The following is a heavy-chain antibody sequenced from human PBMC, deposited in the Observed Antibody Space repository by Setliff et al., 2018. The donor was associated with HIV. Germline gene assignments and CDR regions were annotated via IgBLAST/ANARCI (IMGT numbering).Heavy chain of an antibody. CDR1: DDPISSYY. CDR3: ARVQMAYAAFDV. Sequence: PSETLSLTCYVTDDPISSYYWSWVRQPAGKGLEWIGRLYVSGDTNYNPSPKSRVTMSLDTSKKHFSLNLKSVTAADTAVYYCARVQMAYAAFDVWGQGTMVTVSS. CDR2: LYVSGDT. V-gene: IGHV4-4*07. D-gene: IGHD4-17*01. J-gene: IGHJ3*01.